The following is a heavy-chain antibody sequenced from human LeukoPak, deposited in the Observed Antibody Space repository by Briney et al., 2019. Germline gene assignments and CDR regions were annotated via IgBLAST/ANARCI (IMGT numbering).Heavy chain of an antibody. V-gene: IGHV3-7*05. CDR2: IHQDAGEK. Sequence: VGSLRLSCAASGFSFSDSWMTWVRQTPGKGLQWVASIHQDAGEKQYLDSVRGRFTISRDNARNSLYLQMNSLRVEDTAVYYCASSKDHYCRYWGQGTPVTVSS. CDR1: GFSFSDSW. CDR3: ASSKDHYCRY. J-gene: IGHJ4*02.